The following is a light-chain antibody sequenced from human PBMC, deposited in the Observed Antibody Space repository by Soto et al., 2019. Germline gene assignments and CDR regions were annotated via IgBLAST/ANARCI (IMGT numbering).Light chain of an antibody. Sequence: DIQMTQSPSSLSASVGDRVTITCRASQSISSYLNWYQQKPGKAPKLLIYAASSLQSGVPSRFSGSGSGTDFTLTISSLQPEDFETYYCQQSYRGFTFGPGTKVDIK. CDR2: AAS. J-gene: IGKJ3*01. CDR1: QSISSY. V-gene: IGKV1-39*01. CDR3: QQSYRGFT.